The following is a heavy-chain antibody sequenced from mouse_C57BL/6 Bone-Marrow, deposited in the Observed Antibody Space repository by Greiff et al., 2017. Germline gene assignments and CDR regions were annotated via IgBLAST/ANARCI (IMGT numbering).Heavy chain of an antibody. J-gene: IGHJ3*01. Sequence: VQLQQSGAELARPGASVKLSCKASGYTFTSYGISWVKQRTGQGLEWIGEIYPRSGNTYYNEKFKGKATLTADKSSSTAYMELRSLTSEDSAVYFCARVGFYYCGSSYRLFAYWGQGTLVTVSA. D-gene: IGHD1-1*01. CDR1: GYTFTSYG. CDR3: ARVGFYYCGSSYRLFAY. CDR2: IYPRSGNT. V-gene: IGHV1-81*01.